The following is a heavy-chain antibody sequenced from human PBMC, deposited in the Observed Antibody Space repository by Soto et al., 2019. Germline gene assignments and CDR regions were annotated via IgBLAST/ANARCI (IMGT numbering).Heavy chain of an antibody. V-gene: IGHV1-69-2*01. CDR2: IDPEDGET. CDR3: ASTIVVVPAAIVRFDP. Sequence: ASVKVSCKVSGYIFTDYYIHWVQQAPGKGLQWVGLIDPEDGETIYAEHFQGRVTLSADTSSDTAFMQLSSLRSEDTAVYYCASTIVVVPAAIVRFDPWGQGTLVTVSS. D-gene: IGHD2-2*02. J-gene: IGHJ5*02. CDR1: GYIFTDYY.